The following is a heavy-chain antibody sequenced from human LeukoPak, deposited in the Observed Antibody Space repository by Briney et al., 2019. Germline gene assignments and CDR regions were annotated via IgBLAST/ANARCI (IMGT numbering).Heavy chain of an antibody. V-gene: IGHV4-59*01. CDR2: IYYSGST. Sequence: SETLSLTCTVSGGSISSYYWSWIRQPPGKGLEWIGYIYYSGSTNYNPSLKSRVTISVDTSKNQFSLKLSSVTAAAPAVYYCARVYDDYVWWSYIDRWGQGTLVTVSS. CDR3: ARVYDDYVWWSYIDR. CDR1: GGSISSYY. D-gene: IGHD3-16*01. J-gene: IGHJ5*02.